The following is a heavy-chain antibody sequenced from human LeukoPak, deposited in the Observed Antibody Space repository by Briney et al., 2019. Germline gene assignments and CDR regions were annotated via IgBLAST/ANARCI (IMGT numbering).Heavy chain of an antibody. CDR2: ISGGGRST. CDR3: AKAESYYFYMDV. Sequence: GGSLRLSCAASGFAFTNYAMNWVRQAPGKGLEWVSAISGGGRSTFYADSVKGRFTISRDNSKNTLYLQMNSLRAEDTAVYLCAKAESYYFYMDVWGIGTTVTISS. V-gene: IGHV3-23*01. J-gene: IGHJ6*03. CDR1: GFAFTNYA.